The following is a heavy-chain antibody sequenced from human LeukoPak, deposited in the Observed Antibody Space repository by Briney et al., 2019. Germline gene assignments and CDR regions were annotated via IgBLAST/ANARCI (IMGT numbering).Heavy chain of an antibody. V-gene: IGHV1-2*02. Sequence: GASVKVPCKASGYTFTGWYMHWVRQAPGQELEWMGWIKPNSGGTDYAQKFQGRVTMTRDTSISTAYMELSRLTSDDTAVYYCARDAETLINWGSADYFDCWGQGTLVTVSS. J-gene: IGHJ4*02. CDR1: GYTFTGWY. CDR3: ARDAETLINWGSADYFDC. CDR2: IKPNSGGT. D-gene: IGHD7-27*01.